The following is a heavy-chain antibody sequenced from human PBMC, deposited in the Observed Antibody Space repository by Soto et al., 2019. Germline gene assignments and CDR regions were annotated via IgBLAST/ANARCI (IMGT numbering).Heavy chain of an antibody. D-gene: IGHD3-10*02. Sequence: HLQMQESGPGLGKSSETLSLTCTIAGGFGSSSIYYWGWIRQSPGKGLEWMGSIYYSGITYYNPSLERRVTRAVDTSKNQFSLTLNSGAAADTATYFCARNRAYVAEKSLYYFDYWGQGTLVTVSS. CDR2: IYYSGIT. J-gene: IGHJ4*02. CDR3: ARNRAYVAEKSLYYFDY. CDR1: GGFGSSSIYY. V-gene: IGHV4-39*01.